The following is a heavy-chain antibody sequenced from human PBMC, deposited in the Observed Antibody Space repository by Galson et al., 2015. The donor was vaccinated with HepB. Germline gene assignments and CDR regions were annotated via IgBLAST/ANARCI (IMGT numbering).Heavy chain of an antibody. CDR2: IWYDGSNR. Sequence: SLRLSCAASGFTFSSYGMHWVRQAPGKGLEWVAVIWYDGSNRYYADSVKGRFTISRDNSKNTLYLQMNSLRVEDTAVYYCARAHQSSFLYYYYGMDLWGQGTTVTVSS. V-gene: IGHV3-33*01. CDR1: GFTFSSYG. D-gene: IGHD2-2*01. J-gene: IGHJ6*02. CDR3: ARAHQSSFLYYYYGMDL.